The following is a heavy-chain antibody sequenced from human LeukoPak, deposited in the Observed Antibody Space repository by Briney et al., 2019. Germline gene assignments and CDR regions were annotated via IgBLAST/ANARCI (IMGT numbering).Heavy chain of an antibody. CDR3: ARGRQLRRFDY. CDR1: GFTFSSYS. Sequence: GGSLRLSCAASGFTFSSYSMNWVRQAPGKGLEWVSSISSSSSYIHYADSVKGRFTISRDNAKNSLYLQMNSLRAEDTAVYYCARGRQLRRFDYWGQGTLVTVSS. CDR2: ISSSSSYI. V-gene: IGHV3-21*01. J-gene: IGHJ4*02. D-gene: IGHD6-6*01.